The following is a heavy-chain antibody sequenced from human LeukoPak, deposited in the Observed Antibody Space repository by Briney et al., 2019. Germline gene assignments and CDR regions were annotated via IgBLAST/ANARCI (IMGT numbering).Heavy chain of an antibody. CDR2: ISAYNGNT. J-gene: IGHJ4*02. CDR1: GYTFTSYG. V-gene: IGHV1-18*01. Sequence: ASVKVSCKASGYTFTSYGISWVRQAPGQGLEWMGWISAYNGNTNYAQKLQGRVTMTTDTSTSAAYMELRSLRSDDTAVYYCARGNYYGSGSYYNDPNGYWGQGTLVTVSS. CDR3: ARGNYYGSGSYYNDPNGY. D-gene: IGHD3-10*01.